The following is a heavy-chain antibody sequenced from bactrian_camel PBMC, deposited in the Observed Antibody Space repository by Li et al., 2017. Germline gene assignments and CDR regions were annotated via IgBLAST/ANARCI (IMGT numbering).Heavy chain of an antibody. CDR2: IDSAGRI. V-gene: IGHV3S57*01. Sequence: HVQLVEFGGGSVQAGGSLRLSCVVSGDSHSRLCMGWLRQAPGKGRESIAAIDSAGRIAYIDTVEGRFTASQDNSSNTLWLQMNSLKPEDTAMYYCAADSWGYCFLGTAYNYWGQGTQVTVS. D-gene: IGHD3*01. CDR3: AADSWGYCFLGTAYNY. CDR1: GDSHSRLC. J-gene: IGHJ4*01.